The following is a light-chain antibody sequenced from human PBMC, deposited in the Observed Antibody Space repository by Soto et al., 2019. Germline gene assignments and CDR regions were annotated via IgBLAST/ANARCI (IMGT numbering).Light chain of an antibody. J-gene: IGKJ1*01. Sequence: DIQMTQSPSTLSASVGDRVTITCRASQSISSWLAWYQQKPGKAPKLLIYKASTIKSGVPSRLSGSGSGTEFTLTISSLQPDDFATSYCQHYNSYSEALGQGTKVDLK. CDR3: QHYNSYSEA. CDR2: KAS. V-gene: IGKV1-5*03. CDR1: QSISSW.